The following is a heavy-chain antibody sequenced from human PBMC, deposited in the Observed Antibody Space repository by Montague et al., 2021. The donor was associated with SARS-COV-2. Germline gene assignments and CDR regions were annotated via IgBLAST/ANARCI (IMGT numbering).Heavy chain of an antibody. V-gene: IGHV4-61*02. CDR2: IYTSGST. Sequence: TLSLTCTVSGGSISSGSYYWSWIRQPAGKVLEWSGRIYTSGSTNYNPSLKSRVTISVDTSKNQFSLKLGSVTAADTAVYYCATTPGRFGEFHFDYWGQGTLVTVSS. CDR1: GGSISSGSYY. CDR3: ATTPGRFGEFHFDY. D-gene: IGHD3-10*01. J-gene: IGHJ4*02.